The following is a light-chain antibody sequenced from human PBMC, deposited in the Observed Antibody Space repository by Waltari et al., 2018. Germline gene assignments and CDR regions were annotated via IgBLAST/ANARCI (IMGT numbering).Light chain of an antibody. CDR3: QQRSNWLT. J-gene: IGKJ4*02. CDR1: QSVSSY. CDR2: DAS. V-gene: IGKV3-11*01. Sequence: EIVLTQSPATLSLSPGERATFSCRASQSVSSYVAWYQHKPGQAPRLLIYDASNRATGTPARFSGSGSGTDFTLTISSLEPEDFAVYYWQQRSNWLTFGGGTKVEIK.